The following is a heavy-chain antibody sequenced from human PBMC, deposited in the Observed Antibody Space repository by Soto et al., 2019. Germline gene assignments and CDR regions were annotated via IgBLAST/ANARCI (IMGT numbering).Heavy chain of an antibody. V-gene: IGHV3-30-3*01. Sequence: PGGSLRLSCAASGFTFSSYAMHWVRQAPGKGLEWVAVISYDGSNKYYADSVKGRFTISRDNSKNTLYLQMNSLRAEDTAVYYCASGIGGDYWGQGTLVTVSS. CDR2: ISYDGSNK. CDR3: ASGIGGDY. CDR1: GFTFSSYA. J-gene: IGHJ4*02.